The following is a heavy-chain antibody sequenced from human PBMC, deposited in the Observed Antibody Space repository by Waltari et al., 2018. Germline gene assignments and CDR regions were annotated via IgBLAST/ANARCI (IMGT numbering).Heavy chain of an antibody. CDR1: GYSISSGYF. CDR3: ARGGHSSGWYNDY. Sequence: QVQLQESGPGLVKPSETLSLSCTVSGYSISSGYFWDWVRQPPGKGLEWIASIHRSGDTYYSPSLKSRFTISVDTSRNQFSLNLSSVTASDTAVYYCARGGHSSGWYNDYWGQGTLVTVSS. D-gene: IGHD6-19*01. V-gene: IGHV4-38-2*02. CDR2: IHRSGDT. J-gene: IGHJ4*02.